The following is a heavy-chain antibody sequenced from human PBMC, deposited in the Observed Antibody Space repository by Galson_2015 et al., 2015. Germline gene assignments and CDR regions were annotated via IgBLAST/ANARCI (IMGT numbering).Heavy chain of an antibody. D-gene: IGHD6-13*01. Sequence: SVKVSCKASGGTFSKYDISWVRQAPGQGLEWMGGITPMFNTANYAQKFQDRLTITADESTSTAYMELKRLKSQDTAMYYCAREQIREVQQLVQAFDIWGQGTMVTVSS. CDR1: GGTFSKYD. V-gene: IGHV1-69*13. J-gene: IGHJ3*02. CDR3: AREQIREVQQLVQAFDI. CDR2: ITPMFNTA.